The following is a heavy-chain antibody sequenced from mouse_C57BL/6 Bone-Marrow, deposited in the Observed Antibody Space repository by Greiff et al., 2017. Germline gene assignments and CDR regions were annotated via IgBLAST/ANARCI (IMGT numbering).Heavy chain of an antibody. V-gene: IGHV1-80*01. CDR1: GYAFSSYW. J-gene: IGHJ4*01. Sequence: VQLQESGAELVKPGASVKLSCKASGYAFSSYWMNWVKQRPGKGLEWIGQIYPGDGDTNYNGKFKGKATLTADKSSSTANMQISSLTSEDSAVYFCSRVVTTHYYAMDYWGQGTSVTVSS. D-gene: IGHD2-2*01. CDR2: IYPGDGDT. CDR3: SRVVTTHYYAMDY.